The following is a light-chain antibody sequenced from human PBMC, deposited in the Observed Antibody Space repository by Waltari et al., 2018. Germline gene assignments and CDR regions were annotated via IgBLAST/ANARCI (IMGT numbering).Light chain of an antibody. CDR2: DVN. J-gene: IGLJ3*02. CDR1: SSDVGGYNS. CDR3: XSYADTSTWV. Sequence: QSVLTQPPSASGSPGQSVTISCTGSSSDVGGYNSVSWYQRHPGKAPKLMIYDVNKRPSGVPDRFSGSKSGNTASLTVSGLQVEDEGDYYCXSYADTSTWVFXGGTSLTVL. V-gene: IGLV2-8*01.